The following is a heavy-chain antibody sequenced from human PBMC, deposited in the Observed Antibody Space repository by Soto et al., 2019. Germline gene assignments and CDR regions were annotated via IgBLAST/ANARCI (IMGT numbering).Heavy chain of an antibody. CDR3: AKDHQRSYGRVVTAVYYYYYGMDV. Sequence: GGSLRLSCAASGFTFSSYAMSWVRQAPGKGLEWVSAISGSGGSTYYADSVKGRFTISRDNSKNTLYLQMNSLRAEDTAVYYCAKDHQRSYGRVVTAVYYYYYGMDVWGQGTTVTVSS. CDR2: ISGSGGST. D-gene: IGHD2-21*02. J-gene: IGHJ6*02. CDR1: GFTFSSYA. V-gene: IGHV3-23*01.